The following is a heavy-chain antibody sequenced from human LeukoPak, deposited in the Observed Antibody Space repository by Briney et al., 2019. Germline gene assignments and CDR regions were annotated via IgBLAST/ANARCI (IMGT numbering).Heavy chain of an antibody. Sequence: ASVKVSCKASGLSLTHDGISWVRQAPGQGLVWMGWISFHNGDTLYAQNFQGRLTVTTDTSTSTAYMELTSLTSDDTAVYFCARVTYYCGSGRQDEFDYWGQGTLVTVSS. CDR1: GLSLTHDG. CDR2: ISFHNGDT. CDR3: ARVTYYCGSGRQDEFDY. J-gene: IGHJ4*02. V-gene: IGHV1-18*01. D-gene: IGHD3-10*01.